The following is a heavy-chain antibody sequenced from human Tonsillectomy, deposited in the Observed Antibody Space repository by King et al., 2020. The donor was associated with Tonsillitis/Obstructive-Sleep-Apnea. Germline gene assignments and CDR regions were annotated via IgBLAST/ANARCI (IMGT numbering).Heavy chain of an antibody. V-gene: IGHV3-49*04. Sequence: VPLVESGGGLVKPGRSLRLFLTASGFTFGDYVMSWVRQAPGKGLEGVGFLIIKAYVGKTEYAALLKGRFTISRDDSKSIAYLQMNSLKTEDTAVYYCTRDTYYDFWSGTGDAFDIWGQGTMVTVSS. J-gene: IGHJ3*02. CDR3: TRDTYYDFWSGTGDAFDI. CDR2: LIIKAYVGKT. CDR1: GFTFGDYV. D-gene: IGHD3-3*01.